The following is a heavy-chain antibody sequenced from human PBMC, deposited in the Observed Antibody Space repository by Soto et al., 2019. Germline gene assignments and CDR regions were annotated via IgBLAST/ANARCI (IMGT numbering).Heavy chain of an antibody. CDR2: ITTTNGTT. CDR1: GFTFSTYS. Sequence: GGSLRLSCAASGFTFSTYSMAWGRQAPGQGLEWISHITTTNGTTYYTDSVKGRFTISRHHSNSTLYLHMNRLRVEVTAVYYCAKVAMLRGVTQWFDTWAPGALVTVSS. J-gene: IGHJ5*02. CDR3: AKVAMLRGVTQWFDT. V-gene: IGHV3-23*01. D-gene: IGHD3-10*01.